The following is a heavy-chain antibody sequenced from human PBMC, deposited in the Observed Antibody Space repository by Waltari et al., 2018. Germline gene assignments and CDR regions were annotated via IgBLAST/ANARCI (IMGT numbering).Heavy chain of an antibody. CDR2: IYYSGST. J-gene: IGHJ4*02. Sequence: QVQLQESGPGLVKPSETLSLTCTVSGGSISSYYWSWIRQPPGNGLEWIGYIYYSGSTNYNPSLKSRVTISVDTSKNQCSLKLSSVTAADTAVYYCARGHGGWLARFDYWGQGTLVTVSS. CDR3: ARGHGGWLARFDY. V-gene: IGHV4-59*01. D-gene: IGHD6-19*01. CDR1: GGSISSYY.